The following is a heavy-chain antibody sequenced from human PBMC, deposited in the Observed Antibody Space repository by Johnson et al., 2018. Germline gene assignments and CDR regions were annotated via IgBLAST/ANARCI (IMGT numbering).Heavy chain of an antibody. CDR2: LSHDGSNQ. D-gene: IGHD3-22*01. Sequence: QVQLVESGGGVVQPGRSLTVSCAASGFPFGDYDIHWVRQAPGKGPQWVAGLSHDGSNQVYLAPVKGRFFISRDNSKNTVYLEMNSLTVEETALYYCAGGPGIDDNSHTADVFDIWGQGTMVIVSS. CDR3: AGGPGIDDNSHTADVFDI. CDR1: GFPFGDYD. V-gene: IGHV3-30*03. J-gene: IGHJ3*02.